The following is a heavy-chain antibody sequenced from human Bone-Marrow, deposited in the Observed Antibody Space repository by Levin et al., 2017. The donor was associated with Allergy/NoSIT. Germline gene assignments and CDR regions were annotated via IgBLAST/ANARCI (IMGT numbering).Heavy chain of an antibody. CDR2: NTPIFGTA. D-gene: IGHD5-24*01. CDR1: GGSFRNFV. CDR3: ARGDMATIQGTLYF. J-gene: IGHJ3*01. V-gene: IGHV1-69*01. Sequence: KISCKASGGSFRNFVISWVRQAPGQGLEWMGGNTPIFGTAKYAQKFQGRVTITADESTSTAYMELSGLRSEDTAVYYCARGDMATIQGTLYFWGQGTMVTVSS.